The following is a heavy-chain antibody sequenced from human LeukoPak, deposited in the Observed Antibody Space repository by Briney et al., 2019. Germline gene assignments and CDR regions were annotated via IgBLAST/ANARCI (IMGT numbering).Heavy chain of an antibody. CDR3: ARAVGATGVYYFDY. CDR1: GFTFDDYG. Sequence: RPGGSLRLSCAASGFTFDDYGMSWVRQAPGKGLEWVSGINWNGGSTGYADSVKGRFTISRDNAKNSLYLKMNSLRAEDTALYYCARAVGATGVYYFDYWGQGTLVTVSS. J-gene: IGHJ4*02. V-gene: IGHV3-20*04. CDR2: INWNGGST. D-gene: IGHD1-26*01.